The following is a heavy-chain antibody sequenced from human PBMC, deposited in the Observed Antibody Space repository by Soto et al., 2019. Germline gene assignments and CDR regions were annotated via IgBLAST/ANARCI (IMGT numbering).Heavy chain of an antibody. J-gene: IGHJ3*01. CDR3: ARRASR. CDR2: IHPSGQPI. Sequence: PGGSLRLSCAVSGFTFSSSEMYWVRQAPGKGLEWISYIHPSGQPIFYADSVKGRFTISRDNANNSLFPQMNSLRAEDTAVYYCARRASRWGQGTVVTVSS. CDR1: GFTFSSSE. D-gene: IGHD1-26*01. V-gene: IGHV3-48*03.